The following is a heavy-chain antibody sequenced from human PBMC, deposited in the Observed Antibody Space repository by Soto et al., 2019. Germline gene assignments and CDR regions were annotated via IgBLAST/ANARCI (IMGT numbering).Heavy chain of an antibody. V-gene: IGHV3-30*18. CDR3: AKVGYQLLETYYFDY. Sequence: QVQLVESGGGVVQPGRSLRLSCAASGFTFSSYGMHWVRQAPGKGLEWVAVISYDGSNKYYADSVKGRFTISRDNSNNTRYLPMHSLRAEDTAVYYCAKVGYQLLETYYFDYWAHGTLVTVSS. CDR1: GFTFSSYG. D-gene: IGHD2-2*01. J-gene: IGHJ4*01. CDR2: ISYDGSNK.